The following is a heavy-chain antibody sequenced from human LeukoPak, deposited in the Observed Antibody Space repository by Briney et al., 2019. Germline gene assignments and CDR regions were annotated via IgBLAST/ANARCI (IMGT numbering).Heavy chain of an antibody. D-gene: IGHD3-22*01. CDR2: IYYSGST. V-gene: IGHV4-30-4*01. Sequence: PSQTLSLTCTVSGGSIGSGDYYWSWIRQPPGKGLEWIGYIYYSGSTYYNPSLKSRVTISVDTSKNQFSLKLSSVTAADTAVYYCARAGDYYDSIEMSNWFDPWGQGTLVTVSS. J-gene: IGHJ5*02. CDR3: ARAGDYYDSIEMSNWFDP. CDR1: GGSIGSGDYY.